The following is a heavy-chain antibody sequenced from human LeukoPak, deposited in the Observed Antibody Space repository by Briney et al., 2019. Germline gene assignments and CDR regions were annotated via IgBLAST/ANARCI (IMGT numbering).Heavy chain of an antibody. CDR1: GGTFSSDA. Sequence: SVKVSCKASGGTFSSDAISWVRQAPGQGLEWMGGIIPFFGTANYAQKFQGRVTITTDESTSADYMELSSLRSEDTAVYYCARGAVGATFYFEYWGQGTLVTVSS. CDR2: IIPFFGTA. CDR3: ARGAVGATFYFEY. D-gene: IGHD1-26*01. J-gene: IGHJ4*02. V-gene: IGHV1-69*05.